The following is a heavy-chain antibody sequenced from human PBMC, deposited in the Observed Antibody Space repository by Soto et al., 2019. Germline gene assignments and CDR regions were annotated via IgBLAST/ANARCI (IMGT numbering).Heavy chain of an antibody. CDR1: GGSISSYY. D-gene: IGHD3-22*01. CDR3: ARQYYFDSMSFDY. CDR2: IYYSGST. Sequence: PSETLSLTCTVSGGSISSYYWSWIRQPPGKGLEWIGYIYYSGSTNYNPSLKSRVTISVDTSKNQFSLKLSSVTAADTAVYYCARQYYFDSMSFDYWGQGTLVTVSS. J-gene: IGHJ4*02. V-gene: IGHV4-59*01.